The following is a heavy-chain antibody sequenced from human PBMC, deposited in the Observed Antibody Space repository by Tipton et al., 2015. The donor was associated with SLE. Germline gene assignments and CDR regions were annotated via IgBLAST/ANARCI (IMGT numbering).Heavy chain of an antibody. J-gene: IGHJ4*02. CDR1: GFTFSSYG. Sequence: SLRLSCAASGFTFSSYGMHWVRQAPGKGLEWVAVISYDGSNKYYADSVKGRFTISRDNSKNTLYLQMNSLRAEDTAVYYCAKDRGDSRGYFDYWGQGTLVTVSS. CDR3: AKDRGDSRGYFDY. V-gene: IGHV3-30*18. D-gene: IGHD3-10*01. CDR2: ISYDGSNK.